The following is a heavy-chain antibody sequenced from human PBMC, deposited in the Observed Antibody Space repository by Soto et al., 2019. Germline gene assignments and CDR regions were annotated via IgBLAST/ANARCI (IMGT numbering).Heavy chain of an antibody. CDR3: ARERLTALLY. V-gene: IGHV1-69*08. Sequence: QVQLVQSGAEVKQPGSSVKVSCTASGGKFTANSFSWVRQAPGQGLEWMGRIIPMLDEAHYTQKVQGRVTITEDRSTDKVFMELTNLTPGDTAVYYCARERLTALLYWGQGTRVTVSS. CDR2: IIPMLDEA. J-gene: IGHJ4*02. D-gene: IGHD7-27*01. CDR1: GGKFTANS.